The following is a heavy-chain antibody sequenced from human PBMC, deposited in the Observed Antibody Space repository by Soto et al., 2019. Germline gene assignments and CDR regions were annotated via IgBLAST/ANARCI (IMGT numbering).Heavy chain of an antibody. CDR3: AKGNSREAVDIVATSYYYYYYGMDV. CDR1: GVTFDDYT. Sequence: AGGALGLSCSASGVTFDDYTMHWVRQAPGKGLEWVSLISWDGGSTYYADSVKGRFTISRDNSKNSLYLQMNSLRTEDTALYYYAKGNSREAVDIVATSYYYYYYGMDVWGQGTTVTVSS. D-gene: IGHD5-12*01. J-gene: IGHJ6*02. CDR2: ISWDGGST. V-gene: IGHV3-43*01.